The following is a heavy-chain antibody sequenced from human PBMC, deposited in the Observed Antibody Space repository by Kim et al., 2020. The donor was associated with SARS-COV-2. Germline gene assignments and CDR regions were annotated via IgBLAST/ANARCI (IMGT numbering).Heavy chain of an antibody. J-gene: IGHJ6*02. V-gene: IGHV3-33*06. CDR1: GFTFSSYA. D-gene: IGHD5-18*01. Sequence: GGSLRLSCAASGFTFSSYAMHWVRQAPGKGLEWVAVIWYDGSNKYYADSVKGRFTISRDNSKNTLYLQMNSLRAEDTAVYYCAKDQTAMVTIWDGMDVWGQGTTVTVSS. CDR3: AKDQTAMVTIWDGMDV. CDR2: IWYDGSNK.